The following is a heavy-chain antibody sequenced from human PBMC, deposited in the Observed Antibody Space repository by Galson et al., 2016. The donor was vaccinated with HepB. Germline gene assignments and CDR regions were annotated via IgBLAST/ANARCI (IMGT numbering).Heavy chain of an antibody. CDR2: IIPFLTTT. J-gene: IGHJ1*01. V-gene: IGHV1-69*13. D-gene: IGHD6-25*01. CDR3: AGGELAAAGREYFPH. Sequence: SVKVSCKASVGTFNRYAITWVRQAPGQGLEWMAGIIPFLTTTNYAQSFQGRLTLTADESTSTAYMELTSLRFDDTAMYYCAGGELAAAGREYFPHWGQGTLVTVSS. CDR1: VGTFNRYA.